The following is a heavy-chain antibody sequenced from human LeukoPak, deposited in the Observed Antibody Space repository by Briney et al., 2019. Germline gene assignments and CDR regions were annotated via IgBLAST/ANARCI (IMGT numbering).Heavy chain of an antibody. V-gene: IGHV4-34*01. CDR1: GGSFSGYY. Sequence: SSETLSLTCAVYGGSFSGYYWSWIRQPPGKGLEWIGEINHSGSTNYNPSLKSRVTISVDKSKNQFSLKLSSVTAADTAVYYCARGGYCSSTSCYAFDIWGQGTMVTVSS. J-gene: IGHJ3*02. D-gene: IGHD2-2*01. CDR3: ARGGYCSSTSCYAFDI. CDR2: INHSGST.